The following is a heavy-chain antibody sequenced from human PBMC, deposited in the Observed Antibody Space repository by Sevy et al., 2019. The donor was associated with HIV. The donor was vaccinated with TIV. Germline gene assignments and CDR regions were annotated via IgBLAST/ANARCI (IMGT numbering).Heavy chain of an antibody. CDR2: ISWDGGST. CDR3: SKVGSRRLNYDGFDI. Sequence: GGSLRLSCAASGFTFDDYTMHWVRQAPGKGLEWVSLISWDGGSTYYADSVKGRFTISRANSKNSLYLSMNSLRTEDTALDYCSKVGSRRLNYDGFDIWGQGTMVTVSS. V-gene: IGHV3-43*01. D-gene: IGHD1-7*01. J-gene: IGHJ3*02. CDR1: GFTFDDYT.